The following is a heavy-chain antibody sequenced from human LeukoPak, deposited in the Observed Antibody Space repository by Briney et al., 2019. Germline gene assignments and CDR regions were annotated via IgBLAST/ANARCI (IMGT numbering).Heavy chain of an antibody. D-gene: IGHD3-9*01. V-gene: IGHV4-59*08. CDR2: IHYDGST. CDR3: ARHGGVLRYFTWPAYFGY. Sequence: SETLSLTCTVSGGSIRSSSWSWIRQPPGKALEWIGYIHYDGSTNYNPSLRSRVGISVDTSRNHFSLRMTSLTAADTAVYYCARHGGVLRYFTWPAYFGYWGQGTLVPVSS. J-gene: IGHJ4*02. CDR1: GGSIRSSS.